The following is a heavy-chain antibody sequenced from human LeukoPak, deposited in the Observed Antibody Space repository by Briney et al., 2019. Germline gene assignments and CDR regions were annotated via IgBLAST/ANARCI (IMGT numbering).Heavy chain of an antibody. Sequence: GGSLRLSCAASGFTFSSYSMNWVRQAPGKGLEWVSSISSSSSYIYYADSVKGRFTISRDNSKNTLYLQMNSLRAEDTAVYYCARSWLGNGWFDPWGQGTLVTVSS. CDR2: ISSSSSYI. CDR3: ARSWLGNGWFDP. V-gene: IGHV3-21*04. CDR1: GFTFSSYS. J-gene: IGHJ5*02. D-gene: IGHD5-12*01.